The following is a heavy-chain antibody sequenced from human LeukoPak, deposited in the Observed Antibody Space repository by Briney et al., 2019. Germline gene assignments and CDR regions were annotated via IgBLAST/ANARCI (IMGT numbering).Heavy chain of an antibody. D-gene: IGHD3-3*01. J-gene: IGHJ4*02. V-gene: IGHV6-1*01. CDR2: TYYRSKWYN. CDR3: ARTSGYYVPWGFDY. CDR1: GDSVSSNSAA. Sequence: SQTLSLTCAISGDSVSSNSAAWNWIRQSPSRGLEWLGRTYYRSKWYNDYAVSVKSRITINPDTSKNQFSLKLSSVTAADTAVYYCARTSGYYVPWGFDYWGRGTLVTVSS.